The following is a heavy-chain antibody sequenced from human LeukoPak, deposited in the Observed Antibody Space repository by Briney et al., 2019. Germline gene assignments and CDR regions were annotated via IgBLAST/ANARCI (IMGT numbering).Heavy chain of an antibody. D-gene: IGHD6-13*01. V-gene: IGHV3-23*01. J-gene: IGHJ4*02. CDR2: ISGSGGST. CDR3: AKGSSSWSYYFDY. CDR1: GFTFSSYA. Sequence: PGGSLRLSCAASGFTFSSYAMSWVRQAPGKGLEWVSTISGSGGSTYYADSVKGRFTISRDNSKNTLYLQMNSLRAEDTAVYYCAKGSSSWSYYFDYWGQGTLVTVSS.